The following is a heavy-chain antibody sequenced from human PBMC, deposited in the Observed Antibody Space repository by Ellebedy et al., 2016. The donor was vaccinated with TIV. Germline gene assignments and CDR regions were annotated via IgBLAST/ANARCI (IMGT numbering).Heavy chain of an antibody. J-gene: IGHJ2*01. Sequence: PGGSLRLSCAASGFTFSSYSMNWVRQAPGKGLEWVSSISSSSSYIYYADSVKGRFTISRDNSKNTLYLQMNSLRAEDTAVYYCARPDYGDYYWYFDLWGRGTLVTVSS. CDR3: ARPDYGDYYWYFDL. CDR1: GFTFSSYS. CDR2: ISSSSSYI. V-gene: IGHV3-21*01. D-gene: IGHD4-17*01.